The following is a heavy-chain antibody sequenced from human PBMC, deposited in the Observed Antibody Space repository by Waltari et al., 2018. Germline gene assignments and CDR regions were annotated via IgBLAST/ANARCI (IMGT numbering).Heavy chain of an antibody. V-gene: IGHV4-34*01. CDR3: ARADRGLRSRSSATPAWGP. CDR2: INPRGTT. CDR1: GGSFTLFY. Sequence: QVQLQQWGAGLLKPSETLSLTCAVPGGSFTLFYWTWFRQPPGKGLEWIGDINPRGTTNYSPSVRSRVSMSSDTSKNQFSLKLTSVPAADTAVYYCARADRGLRSRSSATPAWGPWGQGTLVTVSS. J-gene: IGHJ5*02. D-gene: IGHD5-12*01.